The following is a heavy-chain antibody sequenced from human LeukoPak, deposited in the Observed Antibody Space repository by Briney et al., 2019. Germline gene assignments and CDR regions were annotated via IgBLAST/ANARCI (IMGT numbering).Heavy chain of an antibody. D-gene: IGHD2-2*01. CDR2: IYYSGST. CDR1: GGSISSYY. J-gene: IGHJ4*02. V-gene: IGHV4-59*01. Sequence: PSETLSLTCTVSGGSISSYYWSWIRQPPGKGLEWIGYIYYSGSTNYNPSLKSRVTISVDTSKNQFSLRLSSVTAADTAVYYCARESQLLFDYWGQGTLVTVSS. CDR3: ARESQLLFDY.